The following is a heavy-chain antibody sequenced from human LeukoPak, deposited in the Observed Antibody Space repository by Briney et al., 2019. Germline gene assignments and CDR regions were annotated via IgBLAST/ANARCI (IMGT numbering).Heavy chain of an antibody. D-gene: IGHD4-17*01. Sequence: GRSLRFSFEASGFTFSGYGMHGVGQAQARGLEGGAVISYDGSIKYYADSVKGRFTISRDNSKNTLYLQMNSLRAEDTAVYYCARSVGYGDYDYFDYWGQGTLVTVSS. CDR3: ARSVGYGDYDYFDY. CDR1: GFTFSGYG. CDR2: ISYDGSIK. J-gene: IGHJ4*02. V-gene: IGHV3-30*03.